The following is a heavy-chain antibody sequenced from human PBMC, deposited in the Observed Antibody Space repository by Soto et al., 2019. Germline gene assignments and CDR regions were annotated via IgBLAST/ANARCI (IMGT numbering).Heavy chain of an antibody. CDR2: IYWNDDK. CDR1: GFSLSTSGVG. CDR3: ARRRGYNWNNPAFDY. J-gene: IGHJ4*02. V-gene: IGHV2-5*01. D-gene: IGHD1-20*01. Sequence: SGPTLVNPTQTLTLTCTFSGFSLSTSGVGVGWIRQPPGKAREWLALIYWNDDKKYSPSLKSRLGITKDTFRNQVVLTMTNVDPLDAATYYCARRRGYNWNNPAFDYWGQGALVTVSS.